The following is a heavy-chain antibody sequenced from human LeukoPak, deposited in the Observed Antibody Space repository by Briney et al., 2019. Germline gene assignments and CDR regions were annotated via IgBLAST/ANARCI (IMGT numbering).Heavy chain of an antibody. CDR1: GFTFSSYW. CDR2: INTDGTST. D-gene: IGHD5-24*01. V-gene: IGHV3-74*01. Sequence: PGGSLRLSCAASGFTFSSYWMHWVRQAPGKGLVWVSRINTDGTSTNYADSVKGRFTISRDNAKNTLYLQMNSLRAVDAAVYYCASPRDDYWGQGTLVTVSS. CDR3: ASPRDDY. J-gene: IGHJ4*02.